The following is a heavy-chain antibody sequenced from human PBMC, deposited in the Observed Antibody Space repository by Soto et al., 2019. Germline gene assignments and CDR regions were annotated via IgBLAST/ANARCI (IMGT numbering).Heavy chain of an antibody. CDR1: GGTFSSYA. CDR3: ASDLGDPSKAVAGPQGGFDY. D-gene: IGHD6-19*01. J-gene: IGHJ4*02. Sequence: QVHLVQSGAEVKKPGSSVKVSCKASGGTFSSYAISWVRQAPGQGLEWMGGIIPIFGTANYGQKFQGRFTIPAGAYTSTAYMELRSLRSEDTAVYYCASDLGDPSKAVAGPQGGFDYWGQGTPVIVSS. CDR2: IIPIFGTA. V-gene: IGHV1-69*01.